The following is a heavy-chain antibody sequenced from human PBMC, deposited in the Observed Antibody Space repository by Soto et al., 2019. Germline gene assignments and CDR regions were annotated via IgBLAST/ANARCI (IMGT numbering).Heavy chain of an antibody. D-gene: IGHD3-16*01. CDR1: GYTFTGYY. CDR2: INPNSGGT. J-gene: IGHJ3*02. V-gene: IGHV1-2*04. Sequence: ASVKVSCKASGYTFTGYYMHWVRQAPGQGLEWMGWINPNSGGTNYAQKFQGWVTMTRDTSISTAYMELSRLRSDDTAVYYCARDPGGEHGAFDIWGQGTMVTVSS. CDR3: ARDPGGEHGAFDI.